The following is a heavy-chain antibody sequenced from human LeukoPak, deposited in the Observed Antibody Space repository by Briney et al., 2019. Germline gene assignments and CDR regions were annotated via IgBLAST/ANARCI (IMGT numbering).Heavy chain of an antibody. D-gene: IGHD1-1*01. CDR1: GYSISSGYY. Sequence: SETLSLTCTASGYSISSGYYWGWIRQPPGNGLEWIGSIYHSGSTYYNPSLKSRVTISVDTSKNQFSLKLCSVTAGDTAVYSCANEHLEGGYWGQGTLVTVSS. CDR3: ANEHLEGGY. J-gene: IGHJ4*02. V-gene: IGHV4-38-2*02. CDR2: IYHSGST.